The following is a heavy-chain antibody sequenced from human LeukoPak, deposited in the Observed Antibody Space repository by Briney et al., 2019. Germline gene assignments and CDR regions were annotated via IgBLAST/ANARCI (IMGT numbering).Heavy chain of an antibody. CDR2: IYYSGTT. CDR1: GGSISTPASH. Sequence: SETLSLTCSVSGGSISTPASHWGWIRQPPGKGLEWIGNIYYSGTTYYNSSLKSRVTISVDTSKNQFSLKLNSVTAADTAVYYCARLAGVDYTDPISFFDDWGQGTLVTVSS. CDR3: ARLAGVDYTDPISFFDD. J-gene: IGHJ4*02. D-gene: IGHD4-11*01. V-gene: IGHV4-39*01.